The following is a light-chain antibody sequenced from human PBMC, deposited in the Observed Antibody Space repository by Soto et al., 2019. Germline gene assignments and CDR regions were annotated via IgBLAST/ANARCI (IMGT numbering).Light chain of an antibody. CDR2: AAS. V-gene: IGKV1-39*01. CDR1: QSISTY. CDR3: QQSYSTPRAVT. J-gene: IGKJ4*01. Sequence: DIQMTQSPSSLSASVGDRVTITCRASQSISTYLNWFQQKPGKAPNLLIYAASTLQSGVPSRFSGSGSGTDFTLTISSLQPVDFATYYCQQSYSTPRAVTFGGGTKVEIK.